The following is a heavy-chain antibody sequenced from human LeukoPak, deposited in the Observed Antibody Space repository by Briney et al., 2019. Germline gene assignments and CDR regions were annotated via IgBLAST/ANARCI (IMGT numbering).Heavy chain of an antibody. CDR2: IYYSGST. Sequence: SETLSLTCTVSGGSISSYYWSWIRQPPGKGLEWIGYIYYSGSTNYNPSLMSRVTISVDTSKNQFSLKLSSVTAADTAVYYCARAPTYYYDSSGLENWFDPWGQGTLVTVSS. D-gene: IGHD3-22*01. J-gene: IGHJ5*02. CDR3: ARAPTYYYDSSGLENWFDP. V-gene: IGHV4-59*01. CDR1: GGSISSYY.